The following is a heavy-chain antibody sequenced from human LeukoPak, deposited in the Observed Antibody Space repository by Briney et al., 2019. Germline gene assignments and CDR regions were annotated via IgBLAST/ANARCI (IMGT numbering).Heavy chain of an antibody. CDR3: AKVSSNAFDI. J-gene: IGHJ3*02. Sequence: PGGSLRLSCAASGFTFSSYGMHWVGQAPGKGLEWVAFIRYDGSNKYYADSVKGRFTISRDNSKNKLYPQMKSLRAEDTVVYYCAKVSSNAFDIWGQGTMVTVSS. V-gene: IGHV3-30*02. CDR1: GFTFSSYG. CDR2: IRYDGSNK.